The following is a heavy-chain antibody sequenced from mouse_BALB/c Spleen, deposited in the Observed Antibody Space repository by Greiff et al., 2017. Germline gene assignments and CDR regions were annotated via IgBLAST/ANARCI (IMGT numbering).Heavy chain of an antibody. V-gene: IGHV1-15*01. Sequence: QVHVKQSGAELVRPGASVTLSCKASGYTFTDYEMHWVKQTPVHGLEWIGAIDPETGGTAYNQKFKGKATLTADKSSSTAYMELRSLTSEDSAVYYCTRWLLHAMDYWGQGTSVTVSS. D-gene: IGHD2-3*01. CDR1: GYTFTDYE. J-gene: IGHJ4*01. CDR2: IDPETGGT. CDR3: TRWLLHAMDY.